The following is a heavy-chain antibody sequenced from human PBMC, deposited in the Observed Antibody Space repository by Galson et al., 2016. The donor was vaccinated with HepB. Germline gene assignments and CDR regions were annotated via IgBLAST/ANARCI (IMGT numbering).Heavy chain of an antibody. V-gene: IGHV3-9*01. Sequence: SLRLSCAASGFTFGDYAMHWVRQAPGKGLEWVSGISWNSGRTAYADSVKGRFTISRDNGKSSLSLQMNSLRVADTAFYYCAKATSGSGYCSRYFHHWGQGTQVIVSS. J-gene: IGHJ1*01. CDR2: ISWNSGRT. CDR3: AKATSGSGYCSRYFHH. CDR1: GFTFGDYA. D-gene: IGHD2-15*01.